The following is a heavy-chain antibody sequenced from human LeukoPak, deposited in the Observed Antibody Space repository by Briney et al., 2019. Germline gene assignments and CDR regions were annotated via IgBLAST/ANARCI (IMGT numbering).Heavy chain of an antibody. CDR1: GGSISSSSYY. CDR3: ARENSGWYDDY. CDR2: IYYSGST. J-gene: IGHJ4*02. V-gene: IGHV4-39*07. D-gene: IGHD6-19*01. Sequence: PSETLSLTCTVSGGSISSSSYYWGWIRQPPGKGLEWIGSIYYSGSTYHNPSLKSRVTISVDTSKNQFSLKLSSVTAADTAVYYCARENSGWYDDYWGQGTLVTVSS.